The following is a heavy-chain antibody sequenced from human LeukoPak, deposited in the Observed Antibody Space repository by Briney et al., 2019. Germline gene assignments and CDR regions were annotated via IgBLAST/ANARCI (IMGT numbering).Heavy chain of an antibody. Sequence: PSETLSLTCTVSGGSISSYYWNWIRQPAGKGLEWIGRIYSSGSTTYNPSLKSRLTMSVDTSKNQFSLRLSSVTAADTAVYYCARAIPSYSGMDVRGQGTTVTVSS. CDR1: GGSISSYY. V-gene: IGHV4-4*07. J-gene: IGHJ6*02. CDR3: ARAIPSYSGMDV. CDR2: IYSSGST.